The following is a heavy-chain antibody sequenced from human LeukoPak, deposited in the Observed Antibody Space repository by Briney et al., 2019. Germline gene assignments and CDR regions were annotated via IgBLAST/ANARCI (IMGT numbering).Heavy chain of an antibody. Sequence: ASVKVSCKASGYTFTDYYMHWVRQAPGQGLEWMGWINPHSGGTDHAQKFQGRVTMTRDTSISTAYMELSRLRSDDTAVYYCARGGDGYNYYYYYYMDVWGKGTTVTVSS. CDR3: ARGGDGYNYYYYYYMDV. CDR2: INPHSGGT. CDR1: GYTFTDYY. V-gene: IGHV1-2*02. D-gene: IGHD5-24*01. J-gene: IGHJ6*03.